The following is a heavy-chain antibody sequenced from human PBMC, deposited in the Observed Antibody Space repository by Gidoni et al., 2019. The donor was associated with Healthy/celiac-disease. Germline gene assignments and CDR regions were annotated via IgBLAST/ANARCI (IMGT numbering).Heavy chain of an antibody. CDR3: AHRPVTTVTPGAFDI. Sequence: QITLKESGPTLVKPTQTLTLTCTFSGFSLSNSGVGVGWIRQPPGKALEWLALIYWNDDKRYSPSLKSRLTITKDTSKNQVVLTMTNMDPVDTATYYCAHRPVTTVTPGAFDIWGQGTMVTVSS. V-gene: IGHV2-5*01. CDR1: GFSLSNSGVG. D-gene: IGHD4-17*01. J-gene: IGHJ3*02. CDR2: IYWNDDK.